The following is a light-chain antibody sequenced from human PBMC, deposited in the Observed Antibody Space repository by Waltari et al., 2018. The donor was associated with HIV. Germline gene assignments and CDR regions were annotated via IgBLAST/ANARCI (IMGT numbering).Light chain of an antibody. V-gene: IGKV3-20*01. CDR3: QQYGSSVFT. J-gene: IGKJ3*01. CDR1: QSVSSSY. CDR2: GAS. Sequence: EIVLTQSPVTLSLSPGERAPLSCRASQSVSSSYLAWYQQKPGQPPRLLIYGASSRATGIPDRFSGSGSGTDFTLTISRLEPEDFAVYYCQQYGSSVFTFGPGTKVDIK.